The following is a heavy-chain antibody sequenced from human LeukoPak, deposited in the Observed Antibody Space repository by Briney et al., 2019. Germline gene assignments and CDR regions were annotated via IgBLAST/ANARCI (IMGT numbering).Heavy chain of an antibody. J-gene: IGHJ4*02. CDR1: GGSISSGSYY. Sequence: SETLSLTCTVSGGSISSGSYYWSWIRQPAGKGLEWIGRIYTSGSTNYNPSLKSRVTISVDTSKNQFSLKLSSVTAADTAVYYCATYAGSSSWPLDYWGQGTLVTVSS. D-gene: IGHD6-13*01. V-gene: IGHV4-61*02. CDR3: ATYAGSSSWPLDY. CDR2: IYTSGST.